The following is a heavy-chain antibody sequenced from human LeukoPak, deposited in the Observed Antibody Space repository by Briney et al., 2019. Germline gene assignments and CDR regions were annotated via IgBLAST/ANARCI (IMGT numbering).Heavy chain of an antibody. CDR2: IIPIFGTA. CDR3: ARDRYCSGGSCYSTRGDAFDI. CDR1: GGTFSSYA. V-gene: IGHV1-69*06. Sequence: SVKVSCKAPGGTFSSYAISWVRQAPGQGLEWMGGIIPIFGTANYAQKFQGRVTITADKSTSTAYMELSSLRSEDTAVYYCARDRYCSGGSCYSTRGDAFDIWGQGTMVTVSS. J-gene: IGHJ3*02. D-gene: IGHD2-15*01.